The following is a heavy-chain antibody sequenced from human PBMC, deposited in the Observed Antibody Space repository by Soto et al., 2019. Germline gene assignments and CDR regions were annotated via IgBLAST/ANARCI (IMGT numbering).Heavy chain of an antibody. CDR1: GFTFSSYS. D-gene: IGHD2-21*01. V-gene: IGHV3-21*04. CDR2: ISSSSSYI. CDR3: ARGFQSSFGY. Sequence: PGGSLRLSCAASGFTFSSYSMNWVRQAPGKGLEWVSSISSSSSYIYYADSVKGRFTISRDSSKNTLYLQMNSLRAEDTAVYYCARGFQSSFGYWGQGTLVTVSS. J-gene: IGHJ4*02.